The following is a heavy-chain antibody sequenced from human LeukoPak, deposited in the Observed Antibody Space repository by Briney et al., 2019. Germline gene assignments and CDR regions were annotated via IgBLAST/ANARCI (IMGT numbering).Heavy chain of an antibody. V-gene: IGHV3-48*04. CDR1: GFTFGSYA. D-gene: IGHD3-3*01. J-gene: IGHJ5*02. Sequence: GGSLRLSCAASGFTFGSYAMSWVRQAPGKGLEWVSYISSSGSTIYYADSVKGRFTISRDNAKNSLYLQMNSLRAEDTAVYYCARDAQRFLEWLLYGGNWFDPWGQGTLVTVSS. CDR2: ISSSGSTI. CDR3: ARDAQRFLEWLLYGGNWFDP.